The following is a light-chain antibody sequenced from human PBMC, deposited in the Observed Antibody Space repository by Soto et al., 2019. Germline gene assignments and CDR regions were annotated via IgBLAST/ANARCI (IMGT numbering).Light chain of an antibody. CDR3: QTWGTDIKGV. Sequence: QLVLTQSPSASASLGASVKLTCTLSSGHSSYAIAWHQQQPEKGPRYLMKLNSDGSHSKGDGIPDRFSGSSSGAERYLTISGLQSEDEADYYCQTWGTDIKGVFGGGTKVTVL. J-gene: IGLJ2*01. CDR2: LNSDGSH. CDR1: SGHSSYA. V-gene: IGLV4-69*01.